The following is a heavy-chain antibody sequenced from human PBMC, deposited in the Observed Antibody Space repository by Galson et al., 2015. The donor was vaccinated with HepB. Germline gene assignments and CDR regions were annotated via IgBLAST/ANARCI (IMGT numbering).Heavy chain of an antibody. CDR2: IKSKTDAGTT. D-gene: IGHD2-2*02. Sequence: SLRLSCAASGFTFINAWMGWVRQAPGEGLEWVGRIKSKTDAGTTDYAAPVKGRFSISRDDSKNTLYLQMNSLKTEDTAVYYCATGYCSSTSCHKSSYFDYWGQGTLVTVSS. V-gene: IGHV3-15*01. J-gene: IGHJ4*02. CDR3: ATGYCSSTSCHKSSYFDY. CDR1: GFTFINAW.